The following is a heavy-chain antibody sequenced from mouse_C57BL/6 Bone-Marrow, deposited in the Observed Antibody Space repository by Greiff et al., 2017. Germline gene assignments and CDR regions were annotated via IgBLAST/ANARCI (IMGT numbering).Heavy chain of an antibody. D-gene: IGHD1-1*01. CDR1: GYTFTDYY. CDR3: ARCYYYGSSYGYFDV. J-gene: IGHJ1*03. CDR2: INPNNGGT. V-gene: IGHV1-26*01. Sequence: VQLQQSGPELVKPGASVKISCKASGYTFTDYYMNWVKQSHGKSLEWIGDINPNNGGTSYNQKFKGKATLTVDKSSSTAYMELRSLTSEDSAVXYCARCYYYGSSYGYFDVWGTGTTVTVSS.